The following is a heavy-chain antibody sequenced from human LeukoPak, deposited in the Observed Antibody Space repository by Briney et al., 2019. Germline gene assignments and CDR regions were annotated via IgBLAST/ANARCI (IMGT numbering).Heavy chain of an antibody. CDR2: IGTSSTTI. CDR3: AKTPGGSGSPTPRYFDY. CDR1: GFTFSSYT. Sequence: GGSLRLSCAASGFTFSSYTMNWVRQPPGKGLEWVSNIGTSSTTIYYADSVKGRFTISRDNAKNTLYLQMNSLRAEDTAVYYCAKTPGGSGSPTPRYFDYWGQGTLVTVSS. J-gene: IGHJ4*02. V-gene: IGHV3-48*01. D-gene: IGHD3-10*01.